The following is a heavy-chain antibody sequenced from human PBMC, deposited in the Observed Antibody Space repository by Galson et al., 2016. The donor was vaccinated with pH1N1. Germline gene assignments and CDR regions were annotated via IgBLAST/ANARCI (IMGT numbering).Heavy chain of an antibody. CDR1: GFSVSSSGMG. J-gene: IGHJ3*01. V-gene: IGHV2-5*02. Sequence: PALVKPTQTLTLTCNFSGFSVSSSGMGVGWIRQPPGKGLEWIAVIYWDDDKRYSPSLKSRITITKDTSKNQMVLKMTNMDPADTATYYCAHREVMITNAFDFWGQGTMVSVSS. D-gene: IGHD3-16*01. CDR2: IYWDDDK. CDR3: AHREVMITNAFDF.